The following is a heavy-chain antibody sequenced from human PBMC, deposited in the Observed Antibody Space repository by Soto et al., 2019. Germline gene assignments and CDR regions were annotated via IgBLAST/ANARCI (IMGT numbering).Heavy chain of an antibody. CDR1: GDSVSSNTAS. Sequence: SQTLSLPCAISGDSVSSNTASWNWIRQSPSRGPEWLGRTYFRSKWYNDYAVSVKSRIIINPDTSNNQFSLQLNSVTPEDTAVYFCAKGDNLGPKTGYAFDPWGQGIMRTVSS. CDR2: TYFRSKWYN. J-gene: IGHJ5*02. D-gene: IGHD5-12*01. V-gene: IGHV6-1*01. CDR3: AKGDNLGPKTGYAFDP.